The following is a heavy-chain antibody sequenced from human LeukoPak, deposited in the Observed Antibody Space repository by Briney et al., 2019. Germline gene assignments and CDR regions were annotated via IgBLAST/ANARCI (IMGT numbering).Heavy chain of an antibody. Sequence: GGSLRLSCAASGFTFSSYAMSWVRQAPGEGLEWVSGISGSGGSIYYADSVKGRFTISRDSSKNTLFLHMNTLRAEDTAIYYCAKDRTVGASYWYFDLWGRGTLVTVSS. D-gene: IGHD1-26*01. V-gene: IGHV3-23*01. CDR2: ISGSGGSI. CDR1: GFTFSSYA. CDR3: AKDRTVGASYWYFDL. J-gene: IGHJ2*01.